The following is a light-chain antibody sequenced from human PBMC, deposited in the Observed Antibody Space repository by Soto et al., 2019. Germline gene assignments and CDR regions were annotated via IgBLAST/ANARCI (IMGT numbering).Light chain of an antibody. J-gene: IGLJ1*01. CDR1: SSNIGNNY. CDR3: GTWDSSLSAGRV. CDR2: DNN. Sequence: QSVLTQPPSVSAAPGQKVTIPCSGSSSNIGNNYVSWYQQLPGTAPKLLIYDNNKRPSGIPDRFSGSKSGTSATLGITGLQTGDEADYYCGTWDSSLSAGRVFGTGTKVTVL. V-gene: IGLV1-51*01.